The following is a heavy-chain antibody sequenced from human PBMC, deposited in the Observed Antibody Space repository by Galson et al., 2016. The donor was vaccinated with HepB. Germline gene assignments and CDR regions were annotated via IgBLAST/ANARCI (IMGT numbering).Heavy chain of an antibody. D-gene: IGHD5-18*01. CDR2: IYGSDNT. J-gene: IGHJ3*02. V-gene: IGHV3-23*05. CDR3: AIVGGSSYGLRSDPLDI. CDR1: GFTFSNYG. Sequence: SLRLSCAASGFTFSNYGMTWVRQAPGKGLEWVSLIYGSDNTYYADSVKGRFTISRDISKSTLFLQMNSLRAEDTAVYYCAIVGGSSYGLRSDPLDIWGQGTMVTVSS.